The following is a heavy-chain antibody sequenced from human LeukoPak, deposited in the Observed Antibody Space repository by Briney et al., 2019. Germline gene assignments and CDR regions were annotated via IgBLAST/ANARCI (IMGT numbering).Heavy chain of an antibody. CDR2: ISSSGSTI. CDR1: GFTFSDYY. Sequence: GGSLRLSCAAPGFTFSDYYMSWIRQAPGKGLEWVSYISSSGSTIYYADSVKGRFTISRDNAKNSLYLQMNSLRAEDTAVYYCAREVAYCGGDCHRAYWGQGTLVTVSS. CDR3: AREVAYCGGDCHRAY. J-gene: IGHJ4*02. D-gene: IGHD2-21*02. V-gene: IGHV3-11*01.